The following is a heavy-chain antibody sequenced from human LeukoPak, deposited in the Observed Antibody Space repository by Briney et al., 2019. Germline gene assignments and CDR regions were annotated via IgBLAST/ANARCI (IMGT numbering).Heavy chain of an antibody. CDR3: TTDFSHFDLSSRYYSE. V-gene: IGHV3-15*01. Sequence: GGSLRLSCVASGFSFTSAWMVWVRQAPGKGLEWVGRIKDNVDGGTTDLAAPVKSRLTISRDDSRSTVYLQMDSLKTEDTAVYYCTTDFSHFDLSSRYYSEWGRG. CDR1: GFSFTSAW. CDR2: IKDNVDGGTT. J-gene: IGHJ4*01. D-gene: IGHD3-3*01.